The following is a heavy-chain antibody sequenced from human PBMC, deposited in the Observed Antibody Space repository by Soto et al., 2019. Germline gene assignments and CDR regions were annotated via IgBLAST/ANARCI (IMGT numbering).Heavy chain of an antibody. J-gene: IGHJ4*02. CDR2: MNPDSGNT. CDR1: GYTFTSYD. Sequence: QVQLVQSGAEVRTPGASVKVSCKASGYTFTSYDINWVRQATGQGPEWMGWMNPDSGNTGYVQKFQGRVTMTRNTDISTAYMELSSLRSEDTAGYYCARSVGGSNVNFDYWGQGTLVTVSS. CDR3: ARSVGGSNVNFDY. V-gene: IGHV1-8*01. D-gene: IGHD3-10*01.